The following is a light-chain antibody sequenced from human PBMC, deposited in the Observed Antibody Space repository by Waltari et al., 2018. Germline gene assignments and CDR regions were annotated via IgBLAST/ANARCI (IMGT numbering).Light chain of an antibody. CDR1: SSDVGSYNL. Sequence: QSALTQPASVSGSPGQSITISCTGTSSDVGSYNLVSWYQQHPGKAPKPMIVEGRKRASGVSNCFSGSKSGSTASLTISGLQAEDEADYYCCSYAGSSTFVVFGGGTKLTVL. J-gene: IGLJ2*01. CDR2: EGR. V-gene: IGLV2-23*03. CDR3: CSYAGSSTFVV.